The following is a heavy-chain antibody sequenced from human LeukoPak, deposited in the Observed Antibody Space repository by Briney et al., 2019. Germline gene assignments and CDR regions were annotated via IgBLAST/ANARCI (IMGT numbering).Heavy chain of an antibody. CDR2: IYHSGST. V-gene: IGHV4-34*01. Sequence: PSETLSLTCAVYGGSFSGYYWSWIRQPPGKGLEWIGEIYHSGSTNYNPSLKSRVTISVDTSKNQFSLKLSSVTAADTAVYYCARDGYSYGTNFDYWGQGTLVTVSS. J-gene: IGHJ4*02. CDR3: ARDGYSYGTNFDY. CDR1: GGSFSGYY. D-gene: IGHD5-18*01.